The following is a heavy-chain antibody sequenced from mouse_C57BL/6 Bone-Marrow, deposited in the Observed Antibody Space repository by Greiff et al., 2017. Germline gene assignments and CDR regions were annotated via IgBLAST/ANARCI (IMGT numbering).Heavy chain of an antibody. CDR3: ARSRLLRLDY. CDR1: GYAFTNYL. J-gene: IGHJ2*01. CDR2: INPGSGGT. Sequence: QVQLQQSGAELVRPGTSVKVSCKASGYAFTNYLIEWVKQRPGQGLEWIGVINPGSGGTNYNEKFKGKATLTADKSSSTAYMQLSGLTSEDSAVYFCARSRLLRLDYWGQGTTLTVSS. V-gene: IGHV1-54*01. D-gene: IGHD1-2*01.